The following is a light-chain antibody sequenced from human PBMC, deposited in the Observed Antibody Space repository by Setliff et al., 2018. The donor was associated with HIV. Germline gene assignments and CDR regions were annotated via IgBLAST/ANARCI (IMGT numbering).Light chain of an antibody. V-gene: IGLV2-14*03. CDR1: NSDIGSHDY. CDR3: ASHRDTNTLEV. CDR2: SVT. Sequence: QSALTQPASVPGSPGQSITISCSGTNSDIGSHDYVSWYQQHPGKAPKLIIFSVTYRPPGVSDRFSGSKSGNTASLTISGLQPEDEADYYCASHRDTNTLEVFGTGTKVTVL. J-gene: IGLJ1*01.